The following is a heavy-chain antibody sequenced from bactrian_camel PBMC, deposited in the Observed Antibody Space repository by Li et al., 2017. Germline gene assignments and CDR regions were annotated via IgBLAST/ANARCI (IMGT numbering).Heavy chain of an antibody. D-gene: IGHD6*01. V-gene: IGHV3S53*01. CDR3: AAGPTMLCKQGNWYRINDY. CDR2: IESDGST. J-gene: IGHJ4*01. CDR1: GDTYSSYC. Sequence: HVQLVESGGGSVQAGGSLRLSCEVSGDTYSSYCMGWFRQTPGKEREGVAGIESDGSTSYADSVKGRFTISQDKSKNTMWLQMNSLNPEDTAMYYCAAGPTMLCKQGNWYRINDYWGQGTQVTVS.